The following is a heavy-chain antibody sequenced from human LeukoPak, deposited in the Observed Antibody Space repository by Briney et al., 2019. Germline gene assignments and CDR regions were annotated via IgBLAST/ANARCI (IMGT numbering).Heavy chain of an antibody. CDR3: VRLTDDC. V-gene: IGHV3-21*01. Sequence: GGSLRLSCAASGFTFSSYSMNWVRQAPGKGLEWVSFISSSSSYIYYAGSVKGRFTISRDNAKNSLYLQMNSLRAEDTGVYYCVRLTDDCWGQGTLVTVSS. D-gene: IGHD2-21*01. J-gene: IGHJ4*02. CDR1: GFTFSSYS. CDR2: ISSSSSYI.